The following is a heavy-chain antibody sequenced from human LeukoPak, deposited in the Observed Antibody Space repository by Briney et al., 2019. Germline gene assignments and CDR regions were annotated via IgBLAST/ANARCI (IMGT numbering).Heavy chain of an antibody. V-gene: IGHV3-23*01. CDR3: AKDSWMGGDYVGRRTTY. D-gene: IGHD4-17*01. CDR1: GFTFSSYA. CDR2: ISGSGGST. J-gene: IGHJ4*02. Sequence: PGGSLRLSCAASGFTFSSYAMSWVRQAPGKGLEWVSAISGSGGSTYYADSVKGRFTISRDNSKNTLYLQMNSLRAEDTAVYYCAKDSWMGGDYVGRRTTYWGQGTLVTVSS.